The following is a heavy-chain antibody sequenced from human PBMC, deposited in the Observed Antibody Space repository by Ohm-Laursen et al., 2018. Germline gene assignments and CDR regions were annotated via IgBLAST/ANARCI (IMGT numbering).Heavy chain of an antibody. V-gene: IGHV1-8*01. CDR3: ARGRWAPPVDY. Sequence: ASVKVSCKASGYSFTEYSMHWVRQATGQGLEWMGWMNPNSGNTGYAQKFQGRVTMTRDTSISTAYMELSSLRSEDTAVYYCARGRWAPPVDYWGQGTLVTVSS. CDR2: MNPNSGNT. J-gene: IGHJ4*02. D-gene: IGHD5-24*01. CDR1: GYSFTEYS.